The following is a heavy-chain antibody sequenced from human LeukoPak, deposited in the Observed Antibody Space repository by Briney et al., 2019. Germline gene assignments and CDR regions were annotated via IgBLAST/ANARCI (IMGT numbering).Heavy chain of an antibody. V-gene: IGHV1-8*01. CDR2: MDPNSGNT. CDR3: AIEITSTTGTFGDAFDI. J-gene: IGHJ3*02. D-gene: IGHD1-1*01. CDR1: GYTFTSYG. Sequence: ASVTVSFKASGYTFTSYGINWVRQATGQGLEWMGWMDPNSGNTGYAQKFQGRVTMTRNTSISTAYMELSSLRSEDTAVYYCAIEITSTTGTFGDAFDIWGQGTMVTVSS.